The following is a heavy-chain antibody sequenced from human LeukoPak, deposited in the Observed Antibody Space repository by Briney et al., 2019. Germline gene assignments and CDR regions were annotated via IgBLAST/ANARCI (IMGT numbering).Heavy chain of an antibody. CDR3: AKGGDGSGYYYYYYYMDV. CDR2: ISGSGGST. D-gene: IGHD3-10*01. V-gene: IGHV3-23*01. CDR1: GFTFSSYA. J-gene: IGHJ6*03. Sequence: GGSLRLSCAASGFTFSSYAMSWVRQAPGKGLEWVSAISGSGGSTYYADSVKGRFTISRDNSKNTLYLQMNSLRAEDTAVYYCAKGGDGSGYYYYYYYMDVWGKGTTVTVSS.